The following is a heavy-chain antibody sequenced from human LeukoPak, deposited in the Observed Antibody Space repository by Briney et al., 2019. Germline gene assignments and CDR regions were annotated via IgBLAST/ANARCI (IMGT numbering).Heavy chain of an antibody. CDR1: GGTFSSYA. CDR2: IIPIFGTA. CDR3: ARTDGQVATMPLYNSYGMDV. D-gene: IGHD5-12*01. J-gene: IGHJ6*04. Sequence: SVKVSCKASGGTFSSYAISWVRQAPRQGLEWMGGIIPIFGTANYAQKFQGRVTITADESTSTAYMELSSLRSEDTAVYYCARTDGQVATMPLYNSYGMDVWAKGPRSPSPQ. V-gene: IGHV1-69*13.